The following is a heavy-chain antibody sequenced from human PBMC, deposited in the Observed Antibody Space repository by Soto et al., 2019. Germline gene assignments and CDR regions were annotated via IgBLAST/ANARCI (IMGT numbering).Heavy chain of an antibody. Sequence: QERLVQSGAEVRKPGSSVKVSCKVTGGTSTRYAINWVRQAPGQGLEWMGGIVPMFGTSKYAQKFQGRVTITADTSTYIAYMELRSLRSEDTAVYYCNSGSEYDFWSGYLWGQGTLVSVSS. J-gene: IGHJ4*02. D-gene: IGHD3-3*01. V-gene: IGHV1-69*06. CDR1: GGTSTRYA. CDR2: IVPMFGTS. CDR3: NSGSEYDFWSGYL.